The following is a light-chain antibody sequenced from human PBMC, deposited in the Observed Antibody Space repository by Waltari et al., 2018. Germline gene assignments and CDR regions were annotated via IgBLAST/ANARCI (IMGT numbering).Light chain of an antibody. CDR1: GSNIGAGCD. CDR2: GST. CDR3: QSYDTSLSVV. J-gene: IGLJ3*02. V-gene: IGLV1-40*01. Sequence: QSVLTQAPSMSGAPGPRVTISCTGSGSNIGAGCDVHWYQQLPRAAPKLLIYGSTSRPLGVPDRFFGSTSGTSASLVIIGLQPEDEAVYYCQSYDTSLSVVFGGGTKLTVL.